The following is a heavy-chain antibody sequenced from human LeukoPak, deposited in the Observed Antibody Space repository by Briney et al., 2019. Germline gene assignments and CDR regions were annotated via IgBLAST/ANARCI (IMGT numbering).Heavy chain of an antibody. V-gene: IGHV3-74*01. CDR3: AILGYCNSTSCYSY. J-gene: IGHJ4*02. Sequence: GGSLRLSCAAFGFTFSSYWMHWVRQAPGKGLVWVSRINSDGSSTSYADSVKGRFTISRDNAKNTLCLQMNSLRAEDTAVYYCAILGYCNSTSCYSYWGQGTLVTVSS. D-gene: IGHD2-2*01. CDR1: GFTFSSYW. CDR2: INSDGSST.